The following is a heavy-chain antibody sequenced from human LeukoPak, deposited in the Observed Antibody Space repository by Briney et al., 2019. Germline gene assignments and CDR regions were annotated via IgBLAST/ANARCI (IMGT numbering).Heavy chain of an antibody. V-gene: IGHV3-7*01. D-gene: IGHD1-26*01. Sequence: PGGSLRPSCVVSGFTSSSYWMSWVRHAPGKGLEWVANIKQDGSEKYYVDSVKGRFTMSRDNAKNSLYLQMNSLRAEDTAVYYCARVQWELRGVGSYFEYWGQGALVTVSS. CDR2: IKQDGSEK. CDR3: ARVQWELRGVGSYFEY. J-gene: IGHJ4*02. CDR1: GFTSSSYW.